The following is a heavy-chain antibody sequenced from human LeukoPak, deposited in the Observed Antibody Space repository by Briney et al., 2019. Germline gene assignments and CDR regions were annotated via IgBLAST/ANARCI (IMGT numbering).Heavy chain of an antibody. V-gene: IGHV5-51*01. D-gene: IGHD6-13*01. CDR3: ARHSSSWASFDY. J-gene: IGHJ4*02. Sequence: GESLQISCKGSGYSFTSHRIGWVRQMPGKGLEWMGTIYPGDSDTRYGPSFQGQVTISADKSISTAYLQWSSLKASDTAMYYCARHSSSWASFDYWGQGTLVTVSS. CDR1: GYSFTSHR. CDR2: IYPGDSDT.